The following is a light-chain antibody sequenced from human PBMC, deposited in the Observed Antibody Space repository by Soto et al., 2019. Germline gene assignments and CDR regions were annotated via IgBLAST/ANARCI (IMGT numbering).Light chain of an antibody. J-gene: IGKJ4*01. CDR1: QSISRY. V-gene: IGKV1-39*01. Sequence: DIQMTQSPSSLSASVGDRVTITCRASQSISRYLNWYQQEPGKAPKLLIYAASSLQSGVPSRFSGSGSGTDFTLTISSLQPEDFAIYYCQRSDSTPLTFGGGTKVDIK. CDR2: AAS. CDR3: QRSDSTPLT.